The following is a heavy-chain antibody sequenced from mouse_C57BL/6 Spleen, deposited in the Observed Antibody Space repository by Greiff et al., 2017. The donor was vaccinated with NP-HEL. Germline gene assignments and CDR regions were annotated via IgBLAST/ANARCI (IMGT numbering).Heavy chain of an antibody. Sequence: EVKLVESGPELVKPGASVKISCKASGYSFTGYYMNWVKQSPEKSLEWIGEINPSTGGTTYNQKFKAKATLTVDKSSSTAYMQLKSLTSEDSAVYYCARYYSNPWYFDVWGTGTTVTVSS. CDR2: INPSTGGT. J-gene: IGHJ1*03. CDR1: GYSFTGYY. CDR3: ARYYSNPWYFDV. D-gene: IGHD2-5*01. V-gene: IGHV1-42*01.